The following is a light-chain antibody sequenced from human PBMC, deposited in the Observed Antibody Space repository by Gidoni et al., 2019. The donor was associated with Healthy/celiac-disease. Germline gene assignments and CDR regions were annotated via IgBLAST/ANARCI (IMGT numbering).Light chain of an antibody. CDR3: QQYGSSRT. Sequence: ELVLTQSPGTLSLSPGERATLSCRASQSVSSSYLAWYQQKPGQAPRLLIYGASSRAPGIPDRFSGSGSGTDFTLTISRLEPEDFAVYYCQQYGSSRTFGQGTKVEIK. V-gene: IGKV3-20*01. CDR2: GAS. J-gene: IGKJ1*01. CDR1: QSVSSSY.